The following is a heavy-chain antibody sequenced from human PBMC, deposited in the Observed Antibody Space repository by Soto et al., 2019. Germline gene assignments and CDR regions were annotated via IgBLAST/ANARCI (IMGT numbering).Heavy chain of an antibody. Sequence: PGGSLRLSCAASGFTFSSYGMHWVRQAPGKGLEWVAVISYDGSNKYYADSVKGRFTISRDNSKNTLYLQMNSLRAEDTAVYYCAKEKHYGSGSYSLDYWGQGTLVTVSS. V-gene: IGHV3-30*18. CDR1: GFTFSSYG. CDR3: AKEKHYGSGSYSLDY. J-gene: IGHJ4*02. CDR2: ISYDGSNK. D-gene: IGHD3-10*01.